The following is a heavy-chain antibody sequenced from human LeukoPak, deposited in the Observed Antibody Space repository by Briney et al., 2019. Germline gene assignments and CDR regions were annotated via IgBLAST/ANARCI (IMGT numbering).Heavy chain of an antibody. CDR1: GGPVSSGSYY. V-gene: IGHV4-61*01. Sequence: SEILALTFTVPGGPVSSGSYYWSWIRQPPGKGLEWIGYVYYCGSTNYNPSLKSRVTISVDTSKNQFSLKLSSVTAADTAVYYCARGGKYYDILTGYYGMDVWGKGTTVTVSS. D-gene: IGHD3-9*01. J-gene: IGHJ6*04. CDR3: ARGGKYYDILTGYYGMDV. CDR2: VYYCGST.